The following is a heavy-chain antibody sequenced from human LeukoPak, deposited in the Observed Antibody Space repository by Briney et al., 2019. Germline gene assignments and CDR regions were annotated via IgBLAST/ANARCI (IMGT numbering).Heavy chain of an antibody. CDR2: IYYSGST. J-gene: IGHJ4*02. CDR3: ARVGEQHLVLDY. V-gene: IGHV4-39*07. CDR1: GGSISSSSYY. D-gene: IGHD6-13*01. Sequence: SETLSLTCTVSGGSISSSSYYWGWIRQPPGKGLEWIGSIYYSGSTYYNPSLKSRVTISVDTSKNQFSLKLSSVTAADTAVYYCARVGEQHLVLDYWGQGTLVTVSS.